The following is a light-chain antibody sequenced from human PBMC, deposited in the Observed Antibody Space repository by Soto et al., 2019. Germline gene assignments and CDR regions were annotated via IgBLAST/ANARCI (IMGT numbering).Light chain of an antibody. CDR2: EVS. J-gene: IGLJ2*01. CDR3: STYTSISSLV. V-gene: IGLV2-14*01. Sequence: QSVLTQPASVSGSPGQSITISCTGTSSDVGGYNYVSWYQQHPSKAPKLMIYEVSNRPSGVSNRFSGSKSGNTASLTISGLQAEDEADFYCSTYTSISSLVFGGGTKLTVL. CDR1: SSDVGGYNY.